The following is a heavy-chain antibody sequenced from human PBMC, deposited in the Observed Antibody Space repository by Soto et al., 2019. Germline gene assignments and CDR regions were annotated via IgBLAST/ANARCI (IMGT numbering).Heavy chain of an antibody. CDR3: AIQGYYYDSSGYRNWFDP. CDR1: GCSFTSYW. Sequence: XESLKISCKGSGCSFTSYWIGWVRQMPGKGLEWMGIIYPGDSDTRYSPSFQGQVTISADKSISTAYLQWSSLKASDTAMYYCAIQGYYYDSSGYRNWFDPWGQGTLVTVSS. J-gene: IGHJ5*02. D-gene: IGHD3-22*01. CDR2: IYPGDSDT. V-gene: IGHV5-51*01.